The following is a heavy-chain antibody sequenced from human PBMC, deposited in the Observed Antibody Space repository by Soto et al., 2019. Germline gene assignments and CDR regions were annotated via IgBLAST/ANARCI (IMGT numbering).Heavy chain of an antibody. V-gene: IGHV4-59*04. D-gene: IGHD3-22*01. J-gene: IGHJ6*02. Sequence: SETLSLTCTVSGGSISSYYWSWIRQPPGKGLEWIGYIYHSGSTYYNPSLKSRVTISVDRSKNQFSLKLSSVTAADTAVYYCAGSGYYNNSGMVVWGQGTTLTVSS. CDR3: AGSGYYNNSGMVV. CDR1: GGSISSYY. CDR2: IYHSGST.